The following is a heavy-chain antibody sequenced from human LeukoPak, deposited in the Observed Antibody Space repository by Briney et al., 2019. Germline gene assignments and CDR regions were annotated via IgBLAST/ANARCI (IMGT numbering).Heavy chain of an antibody. CDR3: ARQYYYDSSGYFDY. J-gene: IGHJ4*02. CDR1: GGSISRYY. Sequence: SETLSLTCTVSGGSISRYYWSWIRQPPGKGLEWIGYIYYSGSANYNPSLKSRVTISVDTSKNQFSLKLSSVTAADTAVYYCARQYYYDSSGYFDYWGQGTLATVSS. V-gene: IGHV4-59*08. CDR2: IYYSGSA. D-gene: IGHD3-22*01.